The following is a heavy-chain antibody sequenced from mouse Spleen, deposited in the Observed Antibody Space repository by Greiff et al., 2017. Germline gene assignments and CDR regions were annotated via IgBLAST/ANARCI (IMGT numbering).Heavy chain of an antibody. Sequence: EVQRVESGGGLVQPKGSLKLSCAASGFTFTTYAMHWVRQAPGKGLEWVARIRSKSSNYATYYADSVKDRFTISRDDSQSMLYLQMNNLKTEDTAMYYCVRNYHYGSSYWYFDVWGAGTTVTVSS. CDR1: GFTFTTYA. D-gene: IGHD1-1*01. J-gene: IGHJ1*01. CDR2: IRSKSSNYAT. V-gene: IGHV10-3*01. CDR3: VRNYHYGSSYWYFDV.